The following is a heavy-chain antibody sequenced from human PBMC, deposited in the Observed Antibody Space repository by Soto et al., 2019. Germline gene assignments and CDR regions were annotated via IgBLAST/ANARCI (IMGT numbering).Heavy chain of an antibody. Sequence: SETLSLTCTVSGGSISSYYWSWIRQPPGKGLEWIGYIYYSGSTNYNPSLKSRVTISVDTSKNQFSLKLSSVAAADTAVYYCARPTYNSGSPFDYWGQGTLVTVSS. CDR2: IYYSGST. CDR3: ARPTYNSGSPFDY. CDR1: GGSISSYY. J-gene: IGHJ4*02. D-gene: IGHD1-20*01. V-gene: IGHV4-59*01.